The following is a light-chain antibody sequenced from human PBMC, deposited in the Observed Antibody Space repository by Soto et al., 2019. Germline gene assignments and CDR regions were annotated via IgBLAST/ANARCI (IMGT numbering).Light chain of an antibody. Sequence: EVMMTQSPATMSVSPGERVTLSCRASQSVNIHLAWYQQKPGQAPRLLIYGASARATGIPAKFSGSGSGTEFTLTISSLQSEDFAVYYCQQYNKWPRTFGQGTKVDIK. CDR1: QSVNIH. J-gene: IGKJ1*01. CDR3: QQYNKWPRT. V-gene: IGKV3D-15*01. CDR2: GAS.